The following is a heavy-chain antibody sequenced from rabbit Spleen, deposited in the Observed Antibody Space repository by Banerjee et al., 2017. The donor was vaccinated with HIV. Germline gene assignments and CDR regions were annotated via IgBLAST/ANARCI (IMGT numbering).Heavy chain of an antibody. J-gene: IGHJ4*01. D-gene: IGHD1-1*01. CDR1: GFSFSGYW. CDR3: ARYDRGSGWLFGL. CDR2: IYTGGSGST. V-gene: IGHV1S40*01. Sequence: QSLEESGGDLVKPGASLTLTCTASGFSFSGYWMSWVRQAPGKGLEWIGTIYTGGSGSTYYASWAKGRFTISKTSSTTVTLQMTSLTAADTATYFCARYDRGSGWLFGLWGPGTLVTVS.